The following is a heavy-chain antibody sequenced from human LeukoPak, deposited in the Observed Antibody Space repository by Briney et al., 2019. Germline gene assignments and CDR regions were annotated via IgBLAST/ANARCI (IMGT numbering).Heavy chain of an antibody. Sequence: PSETLSLTCTVSGGSFITSNYYWAWIRQPPGKGLEWIGSTYHSGSTYYNPSLKSRVTISVDTSKNQFSLKLSSVTAADTAVYYCARHDLYYDILTGYYPPLYFDYWGQGTLVTVSS. CDR3: ARHDLYYDILTGYYPPLYFDY. D-gene: IGHD3-9*01. CDR2: TYHSGST. CDR1: GGSFITSNYY. V-gene: IGHV4-39*01. J-gene: IGHJ4*02.